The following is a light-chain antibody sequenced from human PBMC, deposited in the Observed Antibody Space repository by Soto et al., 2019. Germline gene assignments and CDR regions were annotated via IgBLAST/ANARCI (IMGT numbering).Light chain of an antibody. V-gene: IGLV2-14*01. Sequence: QSALTQPASVSGSPGQSITISCTGTSSDVGGYNYVSWYQQHPGKAPTIMIYDVSNRPSGVSNRFSGSKSGNTASLTISGLQAEDEADYYSSSYTSSTTVFGGGTKVTVL. J-gene: IGLJ3*02. CDR2: DVS. CDR1: SSDVGGYNY. CDR3: SSYTSSTTV.